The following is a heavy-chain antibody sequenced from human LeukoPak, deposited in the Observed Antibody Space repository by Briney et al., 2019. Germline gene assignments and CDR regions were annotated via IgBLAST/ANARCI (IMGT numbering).Heavy chain of an antibody. CDR2: INKDGSVK. J-gene: IGHJ4*02. Sequence: GGSLRLSCAASGFTFSSFWMSWVRQAPGKGLEWVANINKDGSVKNYVDSVEGRFSISRDNAKNSLYLQMNSLRAEDTAVYYCTRQTDRDAYNRHWGQGTLVTVSS. V-gene: IGHV3-7*05. CDR1: GFTFSSFW. CDR3: TRQTDRDAYNRH. D-gene: IGHD5-24*01.